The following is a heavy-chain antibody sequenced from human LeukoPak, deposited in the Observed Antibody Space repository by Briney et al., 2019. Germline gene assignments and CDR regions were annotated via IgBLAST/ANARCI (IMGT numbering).Heavy chain of an antibody. J-gene: IGHJ5*02. CDR2: ISDDGSKI. Sequence: HPGRSLRLSCAASGFIFSSYGMHWVRQAPGKGLEWVAVISDDGSKIYYGDSVKGRFTISRDNSKNTLNLQMDSLRADDTAVYYCGKGPGYSVYDNLPHHWGQGTLVTVSS. CDR1: GFIFSSYG. CDR3: GKGPGYSVYDNLPHH. V-gene: IGHV3-30*18. D-gene: IGHD5/OR15-5a*01.